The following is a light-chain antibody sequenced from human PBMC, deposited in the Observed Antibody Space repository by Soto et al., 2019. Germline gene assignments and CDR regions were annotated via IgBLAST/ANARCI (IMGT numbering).Light chain of an antibody. CDR3: CSYAGINTFV. V-gene: IGLV2-23*02. J-gene: IGLJ3*02. Sequence: QSALTQPASLSGSPGQSVTISCTGTSSHLENYNLVSWYQHHPGKAPKLIIYDVNKRPSGISDRFSGSKSANTASLTISGLQTDDEADYYCCSYAGINTFVFGGGTKLTAL. CDR2: DVN. CDR1: SSHLENYNL.